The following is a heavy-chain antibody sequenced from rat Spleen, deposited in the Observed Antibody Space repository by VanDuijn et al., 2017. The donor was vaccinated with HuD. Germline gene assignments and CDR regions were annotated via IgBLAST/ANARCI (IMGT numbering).Heavy chain of an antibody. CDR1: GFTFSNYY. CDR3: TTAGYTTTYY. V-gene: IGHV5-27*01. CDR2: ISTGGDNT. Sequence: EVQLVESGGGLVQPGGSLKISCAASGFTFSNYYMAWVRQAPTKGLEWVAYISTGGDNTYYRDSVKGRFTISRDNAKSTLYLQMDSLRSEDTATYYCTTAGYTTTYYWGQGVMVTVSS. D-gene: IGHD1-6*01. J-gene: IGHJ2*01.